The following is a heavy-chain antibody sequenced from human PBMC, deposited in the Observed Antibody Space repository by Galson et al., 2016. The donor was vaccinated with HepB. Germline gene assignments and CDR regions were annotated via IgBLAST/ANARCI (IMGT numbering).Heavy chain of an antibody. V-gene: IGHV3-23*01. CDR1: GFSLSDYA. J-gene: IGHJ4*02. Sequence: SLRLSCAVSGFSLSDYAMSRVRQGPGKRLEWVSTISSDGDNKHYLDSVKGRFTVSRDNSKNTLDLQMNSLRAEDTAVYYCTNDVGLVMFGLWGRGTLVTVSS. D-gene: IGHD2/OR15-2a*01. CDR3: TNDVGLVMFGL. CDR2: ISSDGDNK.